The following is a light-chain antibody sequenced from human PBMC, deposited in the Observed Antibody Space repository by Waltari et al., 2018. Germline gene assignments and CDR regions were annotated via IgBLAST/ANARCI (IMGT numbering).Light chain of an antibody. CDR3: AAWDDSLNGWV. J-gene: IGLJ3*02. V-gene: IGLV1-44*01. CDR1: NSNIGSNS. CDR2: TNN. Sequence: QPVLTQPPSASVTPGQRVTISCSGRNSNIGSNSVNWYQQLPGTAPNLLIYTNNQRPSGVPDRFSGSKSGTSATLAIGGLRSADEADYYCAAWDDSLNGWVFGGGTKLTVL.